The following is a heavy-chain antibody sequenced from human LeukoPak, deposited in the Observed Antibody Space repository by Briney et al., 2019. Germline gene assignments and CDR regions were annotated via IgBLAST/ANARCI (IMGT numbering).Heavy chain of an antibody. V-gene: IGHV4-59*01. J-gene: IGHJ4*02. CDR1: GGSISSYY. CDR3: ARGGLGYYSGGSCYSNEEYYFDY. D-gene: IGHD2-15*01. CDR2: IYYSGST. Sequence: SETLFLTCTVSGGSISSYYWSWIRQPPGKGLEWIGYIYYSGSTNYNPSLKSRVTISVDTSKNQFSLKLSSVTAADTAVYYCARGGLGYYSGGSCYSNEEYYFDYWGQGTLVTVSS.